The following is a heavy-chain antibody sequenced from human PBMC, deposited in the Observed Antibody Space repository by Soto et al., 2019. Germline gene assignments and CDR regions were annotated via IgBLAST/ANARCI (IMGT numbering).Heavy chain of an antibody. J-gene: IGHJ3*02. V-gene: IGHV5-51*01. D-gene: IGHD3-10*01. CDR1: GYSFTSYW. CDR3: ARLPYYYGSSTPNAFDI. Sequence: GESLKISCKGSGYSFTSYWIGWVRQMPGKGLEWMGIIYPGDSGTRYSPSFQGQVTISADKSISTAYLQWSSLKASDTAMYYCARLPYYYGSSTPNAFDIWGQGTMVTVSS. CDR2: IYPGDSGT.